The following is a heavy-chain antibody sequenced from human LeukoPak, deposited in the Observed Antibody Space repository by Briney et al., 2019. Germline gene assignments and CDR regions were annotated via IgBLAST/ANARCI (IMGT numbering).Heavy chain of an antibody. J-gene: IGHJ4*02. Sequence: GGSLRLSCAASGFTFSSYWMSWVRQAPGKGLEWVANIKQDGSEKYYVDSVKGRFTISRDNAKNSLYLQMNSLRAEDTAVYYCARGYYDSSGYYQQYYFDYWGQGTLVTVSS. CDR1: GFTFSSYW. V-gene: IGHV3-7*04. D-gene: IGHD3-22*01. CDR3: ARGYYDSSGYYQQYYFDY. CDR2: IKQDGSEK.